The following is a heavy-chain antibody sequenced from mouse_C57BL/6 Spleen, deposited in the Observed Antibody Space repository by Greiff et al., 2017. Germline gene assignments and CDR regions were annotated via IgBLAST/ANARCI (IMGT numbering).Heavy chain of an antibody. CDR2: IDPSDSYT. V-gene: IGHV1-59*01. J-gene: IGHJ1*03. CDR3: ATYGSYWYFDV. D-gene: IGHD1-1*01. Sequence: QVQLQQPGAELVRPGTSVKLSCKASGYTFTSYWMHWVKQRPGQGLEWIGVIDPSDSYTNYNQKFKGKATLTVDTSSSTAYMQLSSLTSEDSAVYYCATYGSYWYFDVWGTGTTVTVSS. CDR1: GYTFTSYW.